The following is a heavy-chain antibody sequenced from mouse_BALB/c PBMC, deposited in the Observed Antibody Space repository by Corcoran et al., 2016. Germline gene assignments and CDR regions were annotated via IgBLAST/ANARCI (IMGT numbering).Heavy chain of an antibody. Sequence: QVQLQQSGAELMKPGASVNISCKATGYTFSSYWIEWVKQRPGHGLEWIGEILPGSGSTNYNEKFKGKATCTADTSSNTAYMQLSSLTSEDSAVYYCARSHGSSRAWFAYWGQGTLVTVSA. V-gene: IGHV1-9*01. J-gene: IGHJ3*01. CDR2: ILPGSGST. CDR3: ARSHGSSRAWFAY. CDR1: GYTFSSYW. D-gene: IGHD1-1*01.